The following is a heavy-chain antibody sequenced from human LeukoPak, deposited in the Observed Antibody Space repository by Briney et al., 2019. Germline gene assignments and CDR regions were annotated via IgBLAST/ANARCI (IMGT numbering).Heavy chain of an antibody. CDR2: IYYSGST. Sequence: SETLSLTCTVSGGSISSHYWSWIRQPAGKGLEWIGYIYYSGSTNYNPFLKSRVTISVDTSKNQFSLKLSSVTAADTAVYYWARTRSGYYYGVFDYWGQGTLDTVSS. J-gene: IGHJ4*02. D-gene: IGHD3-22*01. V-gene: IGHV4-59*11. CDR1: GGSISSHY. CDR3: ARTRSGYYYGVFDY.